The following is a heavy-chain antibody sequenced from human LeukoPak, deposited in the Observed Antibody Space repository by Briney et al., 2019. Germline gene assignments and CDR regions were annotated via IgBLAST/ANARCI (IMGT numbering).Heavy chain of an antibody. J-gene: IGHJ4*02. D-gene: IGHD6-13*01. CDR1: GYTFTSYG. CDR3: ARDKLGSSWRGGFDY. V-gene: IGHV1-18*01. Sequence: AASVKVSCKASGYTFTSYGISWVQQAPGQGLEWMGWISAYNGNTNYAQKLQGRVTMTTDTSTSTAYMELRSLRSDDTAVYYCARDKLGSSWRGGFDYWGQGTLVTVSS. CDR2: ISAYNGNT.